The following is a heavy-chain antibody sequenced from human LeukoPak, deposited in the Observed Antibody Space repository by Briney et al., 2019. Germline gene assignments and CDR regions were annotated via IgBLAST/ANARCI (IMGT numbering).Heavy chain of an antibody. Sequence: SETLSLTCTVSGASFNTDDQYWNWIRQRPGKGLEWTGSIHPSGMLYSNPSLESRVTMSRDTSKNQFSLNLNSVTAADTAVYFCSRGLDSRKLGYWGQGILVTVSS. CDR3: SRGLDSRKLGY. J-gene: IGHJ4*02. CDR2: IHPSGML. D-gene: IGHD3-22*01. V-gene: IGHV4-31*03. CDR1: GASFNTDDQY.